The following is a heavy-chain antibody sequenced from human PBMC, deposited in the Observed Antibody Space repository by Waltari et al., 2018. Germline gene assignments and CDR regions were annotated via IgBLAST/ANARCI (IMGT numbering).Heavy chain of an antibody. CDR1: GGSITSSSYS. D-gene: IGHD6-6*01. Sequence: QLQLQESGPGLVKPSATLSLTCTLSGGSITSSSYSWGWIRPPPGKGLEWIGSIYYSGSTYYNPSLKSRVTISVDTSKNQFSLKLSSVTAADTDVYYCSGEAARKGRKYYFDYWGQGTLVTVSS. CDR2: IYYSGST. CDR3: SGEAARKGRKYYFDY. V-gene: IGHV4-39*07. J-gene: IGHJ4*02.